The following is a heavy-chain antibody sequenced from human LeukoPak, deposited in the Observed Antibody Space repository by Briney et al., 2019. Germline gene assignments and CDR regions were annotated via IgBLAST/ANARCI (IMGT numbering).Heavy chain of an antibody. J-gene: IGHJ5*02. CDR3: ARGGSYYGSGKDWLDP. D-gene: IGHD3-10*01. CDR1: GGTFSSYA. V-gene: IGHV1-69*04. Sequence: SVKVSCKASGGTFSSYAISWVRQAPGQGLEWMGSIIPILGIANYAQKFQGRVTITADKSTSTAYMELSSLRSEDTAVYYCARGGSYYGSGKDWLDPWGQGTLVTVSS. CDR2: IIPILGIA.